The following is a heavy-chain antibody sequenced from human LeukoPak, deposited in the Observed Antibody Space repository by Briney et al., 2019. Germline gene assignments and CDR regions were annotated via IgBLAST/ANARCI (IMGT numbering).Heavy chain of an antibody. CDR1: GGSISSYY. CDR3: ARFAGVGATSEYFQH. CDR2: IYYSEST. V-gene: IGHV4-59*01. J-gene: IGHJ1*01. D-gene: IGHD1-26*01. Sequence: SETLSLTCTVSGGSISSYYWSWIRQPPGKGLEWIGYIYYSESTNYNPSLKSRVTISVDTSKNQFSLKLSSVTAADTAVYYCARFAGVGATSEYFQHWGQGTLVTVSS.